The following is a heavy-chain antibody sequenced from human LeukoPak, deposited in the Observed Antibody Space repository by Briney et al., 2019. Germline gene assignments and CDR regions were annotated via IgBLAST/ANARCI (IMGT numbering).Heavy chain of an antibody. J-gene: IGHJ3*02. D-gene: IGHD6-13*01. CDR2: IYTSGST. CDR3: ASDGASSSWYEGAFDI. V-gene: IGHV4-4*07. Sequence: PSETLSLTCTVSGGSISSYYWSWIRQPAGKGLEWIGRIYTSGSTNYNPSLKSRVTMSVDTSKNQFSLTLSSVTAADTAVYYCASDGASSSWYEGAFDIWGQGTMVTVSS. CDR1: GGSISSYY.